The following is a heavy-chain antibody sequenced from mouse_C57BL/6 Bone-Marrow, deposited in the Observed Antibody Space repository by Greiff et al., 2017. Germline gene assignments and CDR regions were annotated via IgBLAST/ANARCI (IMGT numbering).Heavy chain of an antibody. J-gene: IGHJ3*01. Sequence: EVKLMESGGDLVKPGGSLKLSCAASGFTFSSYGMSWVRQTPDKRLEWVATISSGGSYNYYPDSVKGRFTISRDNAKNTLDLQMSSLKSEDTAMYYCARLPYYYGSSYGWFAYWGQWTLVTVSA. V-gene: IGHV5-6*01. D-gene: IGHD1-1*01. CDR3: ARLPYYYGSSYGWFAY. CDR2: ISSGGSYN. CDR1: GFTFSSYG.